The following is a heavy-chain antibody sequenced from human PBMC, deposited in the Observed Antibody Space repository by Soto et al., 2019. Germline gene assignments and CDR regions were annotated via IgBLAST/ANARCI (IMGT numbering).Heavy chain of an antibody. D-gene: IGHD2-15*01. Sequence: QVQLVESGGGVVQPGRSLRLSCAASGFIFNEYGMHWVRQAPGKGLEWVAVIWYDGSNKYYADSVKGRFTFSRDNSKNTMSLQMSSLIVEDTAVYYCARWGCSGSNCNLNQRSFDLWGQGTLVTVSS. J-gene: IGHJ4*02. CDR1: GFIFNEYG. CDR3: ARWGCSGSNCNLNQRSFDL. CDR2: IWYDGSNK. V-gene: IGHV3-33*03.